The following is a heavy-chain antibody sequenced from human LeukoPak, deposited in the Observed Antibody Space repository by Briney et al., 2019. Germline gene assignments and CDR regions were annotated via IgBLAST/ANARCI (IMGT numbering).Heavy chain of an antibody. J-gene: IGHJ6*03. CDR1: GGSISSYY. CDR2: IYYSGST. V-gene: IGHV4-59*12. Sequence: SETLSLTCTVSGGSISSYYWSWIRQPPGKGLEWIGYIYYSGSTNYNPSLKSRVTISVDRSKNQFSLKLSSVTAADTAVYYCARDFRRYYYYMDVWGKGTTVTVSS. CDR3: ARDFRRYYYYMDV. D-gene: IGHD6-6*01.